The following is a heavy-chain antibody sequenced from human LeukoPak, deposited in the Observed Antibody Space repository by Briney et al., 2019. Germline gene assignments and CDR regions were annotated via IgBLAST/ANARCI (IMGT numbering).Heavy chain of an antibody. Sequence: GGSLRLSCTASGFTFDDYAMHWVRQAPEKGLEWVALINWHGDSSYYADSVKGRFTISRDNTKNSLFLEMNNLRTEDTALYHCAKAQGRIPVLFPFDDWGPGTLVTVSS. CDR1: GFTFDDYA. J-gene: IGHJ4*02. CDR3: AKAQGRIPVLFPFDD. V-gene: IGHV3-43D*03. D-gene: IGHD3-10*01. CDR2: INWHGDSS.